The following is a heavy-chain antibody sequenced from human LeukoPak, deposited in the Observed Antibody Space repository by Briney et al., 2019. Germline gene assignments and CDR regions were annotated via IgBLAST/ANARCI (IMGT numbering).Heavy chain of an antibody. CDR3: ATVSSMVRVVPFDY. Sequence: PGESLRISCKGSGYSFTNCWINWMRQMPGKGLEWMGRIDPSDSYTNYSPSFQGHVTISADKSISTAYLQWSSLKASDTAMYYCATVSSMVRVVPFDYWGQGTLVTVSS. V-gene: IGHV5-10-1*01. CDR2: IDPSDSYT. CDR1: GYSFTNCW. D-gene: IGHD3-10*01. J-gene: IGHJ4*02.